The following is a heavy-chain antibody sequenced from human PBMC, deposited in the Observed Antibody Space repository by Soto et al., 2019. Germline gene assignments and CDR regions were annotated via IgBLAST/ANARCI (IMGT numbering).Heavy chain of an antibody. V-gene: IGHV4-31*03. CDR3: ARGSGWDDAFDI. CDR2: IYYSGST. Sequence: SETLSLTCTVSGGSISSGGYYWSWIRQHPGKGLEWIGYIYYSGSTYYNPSLKSRVTISVDTSKNQFSLKLSSVTAADTAVYYCARGSGWDDAFDIWGQGTMVTVSS. D-gene: IGHD6-19*01. J-gene: IGHJ3*02. CDR1: GGSISSGGYY.